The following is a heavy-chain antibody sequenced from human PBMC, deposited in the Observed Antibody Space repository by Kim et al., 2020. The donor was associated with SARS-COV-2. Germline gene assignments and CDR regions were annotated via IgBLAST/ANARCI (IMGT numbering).Heavy chain of an antibody. D-gene: IGHD3-16*01. CDR3: AREGDDWYFDL. CDR2: K. V-gene: IGHV3-30*01. Sequence: KYYADSVKGRFTISRDNSKNTLYLQMNSLRAEDTAVYYCAREGDDWYFDLWGRGTLVTVSS. J-gene: IGHJ2*01.